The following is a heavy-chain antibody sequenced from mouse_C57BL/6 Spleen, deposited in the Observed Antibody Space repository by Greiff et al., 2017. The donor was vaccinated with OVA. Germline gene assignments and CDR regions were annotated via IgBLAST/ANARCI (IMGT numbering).Heavy chain of an antibody. Sequence: QVQLQQPGAELVMPGASVKLSCKASGYTFTSYWMHWVKQRPGQGLEWIGEIDPSDSYTNYNQKFKGKSTLTVDKSSSTAYMQLSSLTSEDSAVYYCARNDGSSYYAMDYWGQGTSVTVSS. CDR2: IDPSDSYT. CDR1: GYTFTSYW. CDR3: ARNDGSSYYAMDY. V-gene: IGHV1-69*01. D-gene: IGHD1-1*01. J-gene: IGHJ4*01.